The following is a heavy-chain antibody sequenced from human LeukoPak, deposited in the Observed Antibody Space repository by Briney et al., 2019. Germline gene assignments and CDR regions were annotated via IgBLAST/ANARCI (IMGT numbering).Heavy chain of an antibody. CDR1: GFTFSSYV. CDR3: AKESSSGYFN. J-gene: IGHJ4*02. Sequence: GGSLRLSCAASGFTFSSYVMNWVRQAPGKGLEWVSTISGSGGSTYYADSVKGRFTISRDNSKNALYLEMNSLRAEDTAIYYCAKESSSGYFNWGQGTLVSVSS. V-gene: IGHV3-23*01. D-gene: IGHD3-22*01. CDR2: ISGSGGST.